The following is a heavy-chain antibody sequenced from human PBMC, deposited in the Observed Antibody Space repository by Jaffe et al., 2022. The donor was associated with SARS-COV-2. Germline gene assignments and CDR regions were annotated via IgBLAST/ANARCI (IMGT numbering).Heavy chain of an antibody. CDR3: ARHPTHTTDDIVVVPATGGFDY. Sequence: QLQLQESGPGLVKPSETLSLTCTVSGGSISSSSYYWGWIRQPPGKGLEWIGSIYYSGSTYYNPSLKSRVTISVDTSKNQFSLKLSSVTAADTAVYYCARHPTHTTDDIVVVPATGGFDYWGQGTLVTVSS. J-gene: IGHJ4*02. CDR2: IYYSGST. V-gene: IGHV4-39*01. D-gene: IGHD2-2*01. CDR1: GGSISSSSYY.